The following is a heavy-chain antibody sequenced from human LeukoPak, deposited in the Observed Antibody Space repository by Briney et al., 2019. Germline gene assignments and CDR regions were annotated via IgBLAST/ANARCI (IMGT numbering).Heavy chain of an antibody. D-gene: IGHD2-15*01. CDR3: ARHPFATPFDH. CDR2: VFHTGDT. Sequence: PSETLSLTCAVSGDSINSFYWSWTRQPPGKGLEWIGYVFHTGDTNSNPSLKSRVTVSLDTSTSQVSLRLTSVTAADTAVYYCARHPFATPFDHWGRGILVTVSS. CDR1: GDSINSFY. V-gene: IGHV4-59*08. J-gene: IGHJ4*02.